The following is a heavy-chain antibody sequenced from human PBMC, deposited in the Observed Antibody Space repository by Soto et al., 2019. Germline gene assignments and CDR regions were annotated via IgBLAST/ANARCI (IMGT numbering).Heavy chain of an antibody. J-gene: IGHJ3*02. V-gene: IGHV3-30*18. Sequence: QVQLVESGGGVVQPGRSLRLSCAASGFTFSSYGMHWVRQAPGKGLEWVAVISYDGSNKYYADSVKGRFTISRDNSKNTLYLQMYSLRAEDTAVYYCAKDRFTVTTAFDIWGQGTMVTVSS. CDR2: ISYDGSNK. CDR1: GFTFSSYG. D-gene: IGHD4-4*01. CDR3: AKDRFTVTTAFDI.